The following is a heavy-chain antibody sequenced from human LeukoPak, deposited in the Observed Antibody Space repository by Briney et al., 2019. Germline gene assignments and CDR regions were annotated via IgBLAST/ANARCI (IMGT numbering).Heavy chain of an antibody. CDR3: ARGRRLLRGGYYYSMDV. CDR1: GGSFSGYY. V-gene: IGHV4-34*01. D-gene: IGHD3-22*01. Sequence: TPSETLSLTCAVYGGSFSGYYWSWIRQPPGKGLEWIGEINHSGSTNYNPSLKSRVTISVDTSKNQFSLKLSSVTAADTAVYYCARGRRLLRGGYYYSMDVWGQGTTVTVSS. J-gene: IGHJ6*02. CDR2: INHSGST.